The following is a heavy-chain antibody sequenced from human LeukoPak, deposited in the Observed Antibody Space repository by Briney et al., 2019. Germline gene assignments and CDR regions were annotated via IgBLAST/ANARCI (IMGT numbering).Heavy chain of an antibody. D-gene: IGHD6-19*01. CDR1: GFTFSSYA. Sequence: PGGSRRLSCAASGFTFSSYAMSWVRQAPGKGLEWVSAISGSVSSTYYADSVKGRFTISRDNSKNTLYLQMNSLRAEDTAAYYCAKSGSGWYRFDSWGQGTLFTLSS. CDR3: AKSGSGWYRFDS. CDR2: ISGSVSST. J-gene: IGHJ4*02. V-gene: IGHV3-23*01.